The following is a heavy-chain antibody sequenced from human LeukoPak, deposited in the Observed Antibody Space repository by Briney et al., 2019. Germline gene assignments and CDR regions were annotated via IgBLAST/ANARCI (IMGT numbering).Heavy chain of an antibody. V-gene: IGHV4-59*01. CDR1: GGSISNYY. D-gene: IGHD2-21*02. Sequence: SETLSLTCTVSGGSISNYYWSWIRQPPGKGLEWIGYIYYSGSTNYNPSLKSRVTISVDTSKNQFSLKLSSVTAADTAVYYCARERGYCGGDCSGLDAFDIWGQGTMVTVSS. CDR3: ARERGYCGGDCSGLDAFDI. CDR2: IYYSGST. J-gene: IGHJ3*02.